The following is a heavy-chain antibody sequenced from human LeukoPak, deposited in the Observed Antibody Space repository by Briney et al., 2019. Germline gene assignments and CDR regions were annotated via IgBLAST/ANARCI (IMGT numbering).Heavy chain of an antibody. J-gene: IGHJ4*02. CDR2: IYHSGST. V-gene: IGHV4-4*02. D-gene: IGHD4-17*01. Sequence: KPSETLSLTCAVSGGSISSSNWWSWVRQPPGKGREGIGEIYHSGSTNYNPSLKRRVTISVDKSKNQFPLKLSSVTAADTAVYYCARPTTDYGDKYYFDYWGQGTLVTVSS. CDR1: GGSISSSNW. CDR3: ARPTTDYGDKYYFDY.